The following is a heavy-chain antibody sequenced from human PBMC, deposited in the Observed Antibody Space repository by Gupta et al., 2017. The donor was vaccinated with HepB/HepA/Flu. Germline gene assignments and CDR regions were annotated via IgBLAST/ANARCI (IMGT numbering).Heavy chain of an antibody. CDR1: RFTFSGFS. CDR3: ASTVYLDY. Sequence: EVQLLESGRGLVQPGVSLTLSCAASRFTFSGFSMNWVREAAGKGLEWVASISSDSSSLYYADAVKGRFTISRDNAKNSLYLQMNSLRDEDTAVYYCASTVYLDYWGQGTLVTVSS. J-gene: IGHJ4*02. CDR2: ISSDSSSL. D-gene: IGHD4-17*01. V-gene: IGHV3-48*02.